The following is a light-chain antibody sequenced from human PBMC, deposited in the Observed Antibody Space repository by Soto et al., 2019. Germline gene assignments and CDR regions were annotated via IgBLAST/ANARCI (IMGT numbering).Light chain of an antibody. CDR1: SSNIGSNT. V-gene: IGLV1-44*01. J-gene: IGLJ1*01. CDR2: SNN. Sequence: QSVLTQPPSASGTPGQRVTISCSGSSSNIGSNTVNWYQQLPGTAPKLLIYSNNQRPSGVPDRFSGSKSGTSASLAISGLQSEDESDYYCAAWDDILNGSYVFGTGTNVTVL. CDR3: AAWDDILNGSYV.